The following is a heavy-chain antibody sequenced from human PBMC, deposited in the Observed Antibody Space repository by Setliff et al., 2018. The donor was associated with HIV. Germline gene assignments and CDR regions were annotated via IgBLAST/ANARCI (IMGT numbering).Heavy chain of an antibody. V-gene: IGHV4-59*08. CDR2: IYYSGST. D-gene: IGHD2-21*02. CDR3: ARLLQGGNYAFDI. CDR1: GASISDTIW. Sequence: SETLSLTCAVSGASISDTIWWSWVRQPPGKGLEWIGYIYYSGSTNYNPSLKSRVIISVDTSKVQFSLKLRSVTAADTAMYYCARLLQGGNYAFDIWGQGTMVTV. J-gene: IGHJ3*02.